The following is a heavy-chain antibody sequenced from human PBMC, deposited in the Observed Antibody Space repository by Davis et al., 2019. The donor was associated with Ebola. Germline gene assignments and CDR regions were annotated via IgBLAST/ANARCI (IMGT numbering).Heavy chain of an antibody. V-gene: IGHV4-59*06. CDR3: ARDCCSRPYYYYGMDV. CDR1: GGSISSYY. CDR2: IYHSAGT. Sequence: PLETLSLTCTLSGGSISSYYWSWIRQHPGKGLEWIGYIYHSAGTYYSPSLESRLTISVDTSKNQFSLRLSSVTAADTAVYYCARDCCSRPYYYYGMDVWGQGTTVTVSS. D-gene: IGHD2-2*01. J-gene: IGHJ6*02.